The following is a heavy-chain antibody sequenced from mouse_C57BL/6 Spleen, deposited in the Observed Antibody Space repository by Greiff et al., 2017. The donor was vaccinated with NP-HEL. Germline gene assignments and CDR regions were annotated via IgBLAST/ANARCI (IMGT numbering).Heavy chain of an antibody. D-gene: IGHD3-2*02. CDR3: ARQLRLHGYAMDY. Sequence: VQLQQPGAELVKPGASVKMSCKASGYTFTSYWITWVKQRPGQGLEWIGDIYPGSGSTNYNEKFKSKATLTVDTSSSTAYMQLSSLTSEDSAVYYCARQLRLHGYAMDYWGQGTSVTVSS. V-gene: IGHV1-55*01. J-gene: IGHJ4*01. CDR2: IYPGSGST. CDR1: GYTFTSYW.